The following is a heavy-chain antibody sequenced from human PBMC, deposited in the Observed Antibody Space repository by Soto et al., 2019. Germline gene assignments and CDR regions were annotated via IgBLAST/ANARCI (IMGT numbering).Heavy chain of an antibody. CDR3: ARGRGAGPYYYYYMDV. Sequence: GGSLRLSCAASGFTFSSYGMHWVRQAPGKGLEWVAVIWYDGSNKYYADSVKGRFTISRDNSKNTLYLQMNSLRAEDTAVYYCARGRGAGPYYYYYMDVWGKGTTVTVS. J-gene: IGHJ6*03. CDR1: GFTFSSYG. V-gene: IGHV3-33*01. CDR2: IWYDGSNK.